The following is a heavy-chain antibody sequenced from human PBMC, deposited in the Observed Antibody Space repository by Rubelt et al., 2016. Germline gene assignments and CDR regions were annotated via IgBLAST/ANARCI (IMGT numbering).Heavy chain of an antibody. CDR3: AKEGYSSGWYVDY. CDR2: IRYDGSNK. Sequence: EWVAFIRYDGSNKYYAASVKGRFTISRDDFKNTLYLQMNSLKPEDTAVYYCAKEGYSSGWYVDYWGQGTLVTVSS. V-gene: IGHV3-30*02. D-gene: IGHD6-19*01. J-gene: IGHJ4*02.